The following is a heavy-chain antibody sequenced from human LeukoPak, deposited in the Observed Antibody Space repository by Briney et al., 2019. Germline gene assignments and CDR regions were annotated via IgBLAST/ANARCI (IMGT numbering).Heavy chain of an antibody. J-gene: IGHJ6*02. Sequence: PSETLSLTCTVSGGSISSYYWSWTRQPPGKGLEWIGYIYYSGSTNYNPSLKSRVTISVDTSKNQFSLKLSSVTAADTAVYYCARHGGYYDFWSGYYRDYYYYGMDVWGQGTTVTVSS. CDR1: GGSISSYY. CDR2: IYYSGST. CDR3: ARHGGYYDFWSGYYRDYYYYGMDV. D-gene: IGHD3-3*01. V-gene: IGHV4-59*08.